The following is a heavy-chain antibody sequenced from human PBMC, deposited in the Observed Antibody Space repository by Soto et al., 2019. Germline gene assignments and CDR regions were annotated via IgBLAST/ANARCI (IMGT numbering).Heavy chain of an antibody. Sequence: SETLSLTCTVSGGSISSYYWSWIRQPPGKGLEWIGYIYYSGSTNYNPSLKSRVTISVDTSKNQFSLKLSSVTAADTAVYYCARSPYYSNFDYWGQGTLVTVSS. D-gene: IGHD4-4*01. J-gene: IGHJ4*02. CDR2: IYYSGST. CDR3: ARSPYYSNFDY. V-gene: IGHV4-59*01. CDR1: GGSISSYY.